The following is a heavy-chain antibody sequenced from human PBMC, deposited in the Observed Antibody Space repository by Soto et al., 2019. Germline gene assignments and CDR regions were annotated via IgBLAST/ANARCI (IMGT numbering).Heavy chain of an antibody. CDR1: GGTFSSYA. V-gene: IGHV1-69*13. Sequence: ASVKVSCKASGGTFSSYAISWVRQAPGQGLEWMGGIIPIFGTANYAQKFQGRVTITADESTSTAYMELSSLRSEDTAVYYCARSDIAQGRFGESRRFDTWGQGTLVTVPQ. J-gene: IGHJ5*02. CDR2: IIPIFGTA. D-gene: IGHD3-10*01. CDR3: ARSDIAQGRFGESRRFDT.